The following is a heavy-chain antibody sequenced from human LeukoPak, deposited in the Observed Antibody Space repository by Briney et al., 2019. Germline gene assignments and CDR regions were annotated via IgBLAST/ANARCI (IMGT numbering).Heavy chain of an antibody. J-gene: IGHJ4*02. CDR1: GGTFSSYA. Sequence: ASVKVSCKASGGTFSSYAITWVRQAPGQGLEWMGRIIPILGIANYAQKFQGRVTITADKSTSTAYMELSSLRSDDTAVYYCARSKGGYYDFWSGYWGSDYWGQGTLVTVSS. V-gene: IGHV1-69*04. CDR2: IIPILGIA. CDR3: ARSKGGYYDFWSGYWGSDY. D-gene: IGHD3-3*01.